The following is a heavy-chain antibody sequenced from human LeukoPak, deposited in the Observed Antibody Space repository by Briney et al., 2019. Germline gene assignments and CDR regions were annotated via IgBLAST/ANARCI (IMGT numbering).Heavy chain of an antibody. D-gene: IGHD3-9*01. CDR2: ISYDGSNK. V-gene: IGHV3-30-3*01. CDR1: GFTFSSYA. CDR3: ARDQLLRYFDWLFYYYYGMDV. J-gene: IGHJ6*02. Sequence: GGSLRLSCAASGFTFSSYAMHWVRQAPGKGLEWVAVISYDGSNKYYADSVKGRFTITRGNSKNTLYLQMNSLRAEDTAVYYCARDQLLRYFDWLFYYYYGMDVWGQGTTVTVSS.